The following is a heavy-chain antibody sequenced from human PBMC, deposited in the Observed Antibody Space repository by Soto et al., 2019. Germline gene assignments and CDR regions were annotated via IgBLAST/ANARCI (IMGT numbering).Heavy chain of an antibody. CDR1: GFTFSSYA. Sequence: PGGSLRLSCAASGFTFSSYAMSWVRQAPGKGLEWVSAISGSGGSTYYADSVKGRFTISRDNSKNTLYLQMNSLRAEDTAVYYCAKDNSTYYDFWSGYYTSYFDYWGQGTLVTVSS. D-gene: IGHD3-3*01. CDR3: AKDNSTYYDFWSGYYTSYFDY. V-gene: IGHV3-23*01. J-gene: IGHJ4*02. CDR2: ISGSGGST.